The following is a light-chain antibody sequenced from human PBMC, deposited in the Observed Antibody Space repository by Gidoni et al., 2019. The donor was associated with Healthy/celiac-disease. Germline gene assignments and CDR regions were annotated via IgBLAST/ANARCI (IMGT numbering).Light chain of an antibody. Sequence: QPVLTQPPSASGTPGPRVTISCSGSSSNIGSNTVNWYQHLPGTGPNLLIYGNNQRPSGVPDRFSGSKSGTSTSLAISGLQSEDEADYYCASWDDSLSGSVVFGGGTKLTVL. V-gene: IGLV1-44*01. CDR1: SSNIGSNT. CDR2: GNN. CDR3: ASWDDSLSGSVV. J-gene: IGLJ2*01.